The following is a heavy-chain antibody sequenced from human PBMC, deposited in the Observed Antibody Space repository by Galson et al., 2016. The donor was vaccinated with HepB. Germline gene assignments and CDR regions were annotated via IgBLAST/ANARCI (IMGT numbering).Heavy chain of an antibody. CDR1: XXXFSSYX. Sequence: ASXXXFSSYXXXWVXXAPGXGLKXXXNINEDGXXKNYVDSVKGRFTISRDNVKNSLYLKMNSLRVEDXAVYFXEREPLLXXWDSWG. CDR3: EREPLLXXWDS. J-gene: IGHJ5*01. D-gene: IGHD2-15*01. V-gene: IGHV3-7*03. CDR2: INEDGXXK.